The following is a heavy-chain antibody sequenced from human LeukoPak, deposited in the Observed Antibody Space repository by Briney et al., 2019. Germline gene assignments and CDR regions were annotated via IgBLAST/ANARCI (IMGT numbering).Heavy chain of an antibody. D-gene: IGHD4-23*01. CDR2: INPGSGVT. CDR1: GYSFNVYS. Sequence: ASVKVSCKAFGYSFNVYSVHWVRQAPGQGLEWIGWINPGSGVTEFAQKFQGRVTMTKDTSITTIYMELTSLTSDDTAMYFCARGDSLVATHYWGQGTLVTVSS. CDR3: ARGDSLVATHY. V-gene: IGHV1-2*02. J-gene: IGHJ4*02.